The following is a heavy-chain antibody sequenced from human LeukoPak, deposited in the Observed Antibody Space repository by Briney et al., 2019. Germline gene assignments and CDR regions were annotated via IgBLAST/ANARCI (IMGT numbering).Heavy chain of an antibody. CDR2: IFYSGST. CDR3: ARLSRDIIVVIWDS. J-gene: IGHJ5*01. V-gene: IGHV4-39*01. Sequence: SETLSLTCTVSGDSISDSNYFWGWIRRPPGMGLEWIGTIFYSGSTYYNPSLKSRVTISVDTSKNQFSLNLTSVTAADTAVYYCARLSRDIIVVIWDSWGQGTLVTVS. D-gene: IGHD2-15*01. CDR1: GDSISDSNYF.